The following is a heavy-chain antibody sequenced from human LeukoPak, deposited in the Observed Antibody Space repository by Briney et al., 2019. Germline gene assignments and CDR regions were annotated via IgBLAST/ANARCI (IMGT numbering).Heavy chain of an antibody. CDR2: INPNSGGT. Sequence: ASVKVSCKASGYTFTGYYMHWVRQAPGQGLEWMGWINPNSGGTNYAQKFQGWVTMTTDTSTSAAYMELSSLRSEDTAVYYCARGPPQDYMDVWGKGTTVTVSS. CDR1: GYTFTGYY. CDR3: ARGPPQDYMDV. J-gene: IGHJ6*03. V-gene: IGHV1-2*04.